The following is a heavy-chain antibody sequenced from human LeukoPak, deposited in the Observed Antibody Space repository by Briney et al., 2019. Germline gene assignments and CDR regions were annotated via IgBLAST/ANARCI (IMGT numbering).Heavy chain of an antibody. CDR1: GFSLSSYG. CDR2: ISYDGSNK. V-gene: IGHV3-30*19. Sequence: GGSLRLSCQASGFSLSSYGLYWVRQAPGKGLEWVAVISYDGSNKYYADSVKGRFTISRDNSKNTLYLQMNSLRAEDTAVYYCARVGQLVRRNYFDYWGQGTLVTVSS. D-gene: IGHD6-6*01. CDR3: ARVGQLVRRNYFDY. J-gene: IGHJ4*02.